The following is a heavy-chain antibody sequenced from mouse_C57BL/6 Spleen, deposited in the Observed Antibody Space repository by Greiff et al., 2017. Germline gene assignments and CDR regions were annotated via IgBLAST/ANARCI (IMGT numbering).Heavy chain of an antibody. J-gene: IGHJ2*01. CDR3: ARVPNTVGEGGFDY. CDR1: GFTFTDYY. Sequence: EVQVVESGGGLVQPGGSLSLSCAASGFTFTDYYMSWVRQPPGKALEWLGFIRNKANGYTTEYSASVKGRFTISRDNSQRILYLQMNALRAEESATYYCARVPNTVGEGGFDYWGQGTTLTVSS. V-gene: IGHV7-3*01. CDR2: IRNKANGYTT. D-gene: IGHD1-1*01.